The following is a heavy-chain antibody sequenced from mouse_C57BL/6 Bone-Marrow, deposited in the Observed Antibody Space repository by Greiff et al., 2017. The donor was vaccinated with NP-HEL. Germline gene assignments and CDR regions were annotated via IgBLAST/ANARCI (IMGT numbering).Heavy chain of an antibody. CDR3: AREGNWDEAWFAY. Sequence: VQLQQPGAELVMPGASVKLSCKASGYTFTSYWMHWVKQRPGQGLAWIGEIDPSDSYTNYNQKFKGKSTLTVDKSSSTAYMQLSSLTSEDSAVYYCAREGNWDEAWFAYWGQGTLVTVSA. V-gene: IGHV1-69*01. CDR2: IDPSDSYT. J-gene: IGHJ3*01. D-gene: IGHD4-1*01. CDR1: GYTFTSYW.